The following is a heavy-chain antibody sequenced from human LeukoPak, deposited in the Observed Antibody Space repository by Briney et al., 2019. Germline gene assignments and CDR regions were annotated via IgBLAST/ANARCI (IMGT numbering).Heavy chain of an antibody. CDR1: GGSFSGYY. CDR3: AGLLYAGRVDY. Sequence: SETLSLTCAVYGGSFSGYYWSWIRQPPGKGLEWIGEINHSGSANYNPSLKSRVTISVDTSKNQFSRKLSSVTAADTAVYYCAGLLYAGRVDYWGQGTLVTVSS. J-gene: IGHJ4*02. CDR2: INHSGSA. V-gene: IGHV4-34*01. D-gene: IGHD2-2*02.